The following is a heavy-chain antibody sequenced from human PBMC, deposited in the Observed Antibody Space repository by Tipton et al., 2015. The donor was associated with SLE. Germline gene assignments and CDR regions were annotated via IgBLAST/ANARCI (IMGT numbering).Heavy chain of an antibody. CDR1: GGPIRNSPYY. D-gene: IGHD2-2*01. J-gene: IGHJ6*03. CDR3: ASGGTPAFMAV. CDR2: VFDTGYT. Sequence: TLSLTCHVAGGPIRNSPYYWAWIRQPPGKRLEWIGSVFDTGYTAYNPSLETRLTISVDTSKNEFSLKLSSVTAADTAVYYCASGGTPAFMAVWGEGTTVTVSS. V-gene: IGHV4-39*07.